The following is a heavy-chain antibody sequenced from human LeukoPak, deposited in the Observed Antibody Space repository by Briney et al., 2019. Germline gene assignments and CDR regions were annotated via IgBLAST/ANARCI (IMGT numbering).Heavy chain of an antibody. CDR3: ARDEKSGLRYFDWLLYGPFDY. CDR1: GFTFSSYG. V-gene: IGHV3-33*01. D-gene: IGHD3-9*01. J-gene: IGHJ4*02. CDR2: IWYYGSNK. Sequence: GGSLRLSCAASGFTFSSYGMHWVRQAPGKGLEWVAVIWYYGSNKSYADSVKGRFTISRDNSKNTLYLKMNSLRAEDTAVYYCARDEKSGLRYFDWLLYGPFDYWGQGTLVTVSS.